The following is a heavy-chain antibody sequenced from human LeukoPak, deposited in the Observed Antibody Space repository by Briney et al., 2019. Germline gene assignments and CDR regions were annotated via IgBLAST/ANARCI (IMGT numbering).Heavy chain of an antibody. V-gene: IGHV3-30*04. CDR3: ARDHGGNTH. CDR1: GFTFNRYR. D-gene: IGHD4-23*01. J-gene: IGHJ4*02. CDR2: ISYDGRYQ. Sequence: HPGGSLRLSCAASGFTFNRYRMHWVRQAPGKGLEWVAVISYDGRYQFYADSVKGRFTVSRDNSKNTLFLQMNSLRAEDTAVYHCARDHGGNTHWGQGTLVTVSS.